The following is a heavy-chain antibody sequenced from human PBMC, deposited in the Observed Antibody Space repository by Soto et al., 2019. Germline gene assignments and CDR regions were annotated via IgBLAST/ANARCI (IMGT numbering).Heavy chain of an antibody. CDR1: RYIFTAYF. D-gene: IGHD1-1*01. V-gene: IGHV1-2*02. CDR3: AAHDPGALFYP. CDR2: INPNNVAT. Sequence: QVQLVQSGAEVKKPGASVKVSCKAPRYIFTAYFMHWVRQAPGQGLEWMGWINPNNVATHYGLSFQGRVTMTRDTSTSTAYMELSSLRSDDTAVYYCAAHDPGALFYPWGQGTLVIVSS. J-gene: IGHJ5*02.